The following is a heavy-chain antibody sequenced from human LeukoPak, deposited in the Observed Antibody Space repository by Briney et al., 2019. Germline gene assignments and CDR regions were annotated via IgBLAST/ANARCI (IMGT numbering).Heavy chain of an antibody. CDR2: ISWNSGSI. D-gene: IGHD2-15*01. V-gene: IGHV3-9*01. Sequence: GRSLRLSCAASGFAFDDYAMHWVRQAPGKGLEWVSGISWNSGSIGYADSVKGRFTISRDNSKNTLYLQMNSLRAEDTAVYYCASTQRGDYFDYWGQGTLVTVSS. CDR1: GFAFDDYA. CDR3: ASTQRGDYFDY. J-gene: IGHJ4*02.